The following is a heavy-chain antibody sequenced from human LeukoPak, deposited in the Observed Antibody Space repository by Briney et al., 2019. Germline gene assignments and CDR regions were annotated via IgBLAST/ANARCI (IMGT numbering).Heavy chain of an antibody. CDR3: ARIHSSSWSTQDY. V-gene: IGHV3-74*01. Sequence: PGGSLRLSCVASGFTFTSYWMHWVRQAPGKGLVWVSRINIDGRTTNYADSAKSRFTISRDNTKSTLYLQINSLRAEGTAVYYCARIHSSSWSTQDYWGQGTLVTVSS. D-gene: IGHD6-13*01. CDR2: INIDGRTT. CDR1: GFTFTSYW. J-gene: IGHJ4*02.